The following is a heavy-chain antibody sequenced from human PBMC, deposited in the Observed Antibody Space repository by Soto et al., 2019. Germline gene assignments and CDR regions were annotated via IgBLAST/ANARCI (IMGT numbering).Heavy chain of an antibody. CDR1: GGSISSSSYY. J-gene: IGHJ4*02. CDR2: IYYSGST. Sequence: TSETLSLTCTVSGGSISSSSYYWGWIRQPPGKGLEWIGSIYYSGSTYYNPSLKSRVTISVDTSKNQFSLKLSSVTAADTAVYYCASPTTDCGGDCYHLDYWGQGTLVTVSS. V-gene: IGHV4-39*01. CDR3: ASPTTDCGGDCYHLDY. D-gene: IGHD2-21*02.